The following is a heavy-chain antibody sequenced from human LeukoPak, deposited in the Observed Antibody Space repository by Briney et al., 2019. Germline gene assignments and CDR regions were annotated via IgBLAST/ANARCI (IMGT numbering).Heavy chain of an antibody. Sequence: GGSLRLSCAASGFTFSSYAMSWVRQAPGKGLEWVSAISGSGGSTYYADSVKGRFTISRDNSKNTLYLQMNSLRAEDTAVYYCAKDFDNAYYYYYGMDVWGQGTTVTVSS. CDR3: AKDFDNAYYYYYGMDV. V-gene: IGHV3-23*01. D-gene: IGHD1-14*01. CDR2: ISGSGGST. J-gene: IGHJ6*02. CDR1: GFTFSSYA.